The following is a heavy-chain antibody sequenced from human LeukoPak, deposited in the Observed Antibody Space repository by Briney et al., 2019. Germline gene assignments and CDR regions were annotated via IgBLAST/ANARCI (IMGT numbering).Heavy chain of an antibody. J-gene: IGHJ4*02. CDR2: INHSGST. CDR3: ARGRDILTGYPLGY. Sequence: SETLSLTCAVYGGSFSGYYWSWIRQPPGKGLEWIGEINHSGSTNYNPSLKSRVTISVDTSKNQFSLKLSSVTAADTAVYYCARGRDILTGYPLGYWGQGTLVTVSS. CDR1: GGSFSGYY. D-gene: IGHD3-9*01. V-gene: IGHV4-34*01.